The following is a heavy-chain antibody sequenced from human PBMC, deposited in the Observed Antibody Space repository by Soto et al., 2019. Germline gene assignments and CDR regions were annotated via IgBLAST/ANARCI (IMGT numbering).Heavy chain of an antibody. V-gene: IGHV3-13*01. CDR3: ARVTYDSSGYYYWDYFDY. J-gene: IGHJ4*02. CDR2: IGTAGDT. CDR1: GFTFSSYD. Sequence: EVQLVESGGGLVQPGGSLRLSCAASGFTFSSYDMHWVRQATGKGLEWVSAIGTAGDTYYPGSVKGRFTISRENAKNSLYLQMNSLRAGDTAVYYCARVTYDSSGYYYWDYFDYWGQGTLVTVSS. D-gene: IGHD3-22*01.